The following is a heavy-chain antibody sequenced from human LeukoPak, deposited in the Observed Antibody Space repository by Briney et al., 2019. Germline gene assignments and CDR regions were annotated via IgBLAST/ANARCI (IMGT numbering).Heavy chain of an antibody. J-gene: IGHJ5*02. CDR1: GFTFSSYA. V-gene: IGHV3-30-3*01. CDR2: ISYDGSNK. Sequence: PGGSLRLSCAASGFTFSSYAMHWVRQAPGKGLEWVAVISYDGSNKYYADSVKGRFTISRDNSKNTLYLQMNSLRAEDTAVYYCARDKGLRSVGVTPIDWFDPWGQGTLVTVSS. D-gene: IGHD4-23*01. CDR3: ARDKGLRSVGVTPIDWFDP.